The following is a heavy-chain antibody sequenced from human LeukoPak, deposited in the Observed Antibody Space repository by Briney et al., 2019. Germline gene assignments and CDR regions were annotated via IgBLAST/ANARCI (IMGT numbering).Heavy chain of an antibody. D-gene: IGHD1-26*01. J-gene: IGHJ4*02. CDR1: GYSFTSYW. Sequence: GESLKISCKGSGYSFTSYWIGWVRQVPGKGLEWMGIIYPGVCDTRYSPSFQGRVTLSADKSISTAYLQWSSLKASDTAMYYCAIRYSGSYNDYWGQGTLVTVSS. V-gene: IGHV5-51*01. CDR2: IYPGVCDT. CDR3: AIRYSGSYNDY.